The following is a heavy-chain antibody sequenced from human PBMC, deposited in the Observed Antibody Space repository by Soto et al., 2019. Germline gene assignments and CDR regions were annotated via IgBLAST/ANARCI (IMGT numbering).Heavy chain of an antibody. Sequence: PSETLSLTCTVSGESISSYYWSWIRQPAGKGLEWIGRINTSGSTNYNPSLKSRVTMSVDTSKNQFFLGLRSLTAADTAVYYCARDATRSSWTWFDYWGQGTLVTVSS. CDR3: ARDATRSSWTWFDY. CDR1: GESISSYY. J-gene: IGHJ5*01. D-gene: IGHD6-13*01. V-gene: IGHV4-4*07. CDR2: INTSGST.